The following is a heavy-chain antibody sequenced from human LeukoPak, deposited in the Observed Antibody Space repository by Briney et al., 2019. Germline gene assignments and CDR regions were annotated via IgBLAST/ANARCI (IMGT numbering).Heavy chain of an antibody. CDR3: ARDRRYNWNDGGGVYFDY. D-gene: IGHD1-20*01. CDR2: IIPIFGTA. J-gene: IGHJ4*02. Sequence: ASVKVSCKASGGTFSSYAISWVRQAPGEGLEWMGGIIPIFGTANYARKFQGRVTITADESTSTAYMELSSLRSEDTAVYYCARDRRYNWNDGGGVYFDYWGQGTLVTVSS. V-gene: IGHV1-69*01. CDR1: GGTFSSYA.